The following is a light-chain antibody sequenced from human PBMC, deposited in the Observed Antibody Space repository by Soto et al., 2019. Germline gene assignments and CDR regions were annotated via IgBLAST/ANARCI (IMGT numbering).Light chain of an antibody. Sequence: EIVLTQSPATLSLSPGERATLSCRASQSVSRYLAWYQQKPGQAPRLLIYDASKRATVIPARFSGSGSGTAFTLTITSLDPEDFALYYCQERSRCPPVPFGGGTKVDIK. V-gene: IGKV3-11*01. CDR2: DAS. J-gene: IGKJ4*01. CDR1: QSVSRY. CDR3: QERSRCPPVP.